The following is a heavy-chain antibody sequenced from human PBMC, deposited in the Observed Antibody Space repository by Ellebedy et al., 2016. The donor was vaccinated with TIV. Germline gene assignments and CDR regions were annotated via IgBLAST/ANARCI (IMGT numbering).Heavy chain of an antibody. J-gene: IGHJ4*02. CDR2: IHTGGST. CDR1: GGSFRGYY. CDR3: ARGTGCSSTSCAFDY. D-gene: IGHD2-2*01. Sequence: SQTLSLTCXVYGGSFRGYYWGWIRQPAGKGLEWIGRIHTGGSTNYNPSLKSRVTVSVDRSKNQFSLKLSSLTAADTAVYYCARGTGCSSTSCAFDYWGQGTLVTVSS. V-gene: IGHV4-4*07.